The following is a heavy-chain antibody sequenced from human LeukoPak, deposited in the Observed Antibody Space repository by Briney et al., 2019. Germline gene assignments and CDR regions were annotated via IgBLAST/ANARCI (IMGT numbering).Heavy chain of an antibody. D-gene: IGHD6-6*01. V-gene: IGHV5-51*01. Sequence: GESLKISCKGSGYSFTSYWIGWVRQMPGKGLEWMGIIYPGDSDTRYSPSFQGQVPISADKSISTASLQWSSRKASDTAMYYCARHGYSSSSRVNWFDPWGQGTLVTVSS. CDR2: IYPGDSDT. CDR3: ARHGYSSSSRVNWFDP. J-gene: IGHJ5*02. CDR1: GYSFTSYW.